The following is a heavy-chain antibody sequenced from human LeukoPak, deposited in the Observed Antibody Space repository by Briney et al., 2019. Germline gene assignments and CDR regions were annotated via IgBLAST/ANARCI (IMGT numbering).Heavy chain of an antibody. V-gene: IGHV3-23*01. D-gene: IGHD1-26*01. CDR2: ISGSGGST. Sequence: PGGSLRLSCAASGFTFSNYWMHWVRQAPGKGLEWVSAISGSGGSTYYADSVKGRFTISRDNSKNTLYLQMNSLRAEDTAVYYCAKCIVGATAPFDYWGQGTLVTVSS. J-gene: IGHJ4*02. CDR3: AKCIVGATAPFDY. CDR1: GFTFSNYW.